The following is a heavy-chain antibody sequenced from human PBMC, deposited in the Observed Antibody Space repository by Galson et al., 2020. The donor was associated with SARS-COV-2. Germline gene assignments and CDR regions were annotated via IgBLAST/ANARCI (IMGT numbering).Heavy chain of an antibody. V-gene: IGHV3-23*01. D-gene: IGHD3-10*01. CDR1: GFTFSSYA. Sequence: GGSLSLSCAASGFTFSSYAMSWVRQAPGKGLDWVSTISNSGTYYADSVKGRFTISRDASKNTLFLQRNSLRAEDTAGYYCAKPACYYGSGGGYFDVWGRGTLVTVSS. J-gene: IGHJ2*01. CDR3: AKPACYYGSGGGYFDV. CDR2: ISNSGT.